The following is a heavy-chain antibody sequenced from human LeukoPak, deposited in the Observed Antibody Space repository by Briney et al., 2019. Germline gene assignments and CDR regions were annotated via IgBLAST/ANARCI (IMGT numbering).Heavy chain of an antibody. CDR2: INPNSGGT. J-gene: IGHJ4*02. CDR1: GYTFTGYY. CDR3: ARAITMPAVAPGY. Sequence: ASVKVSCKASGYTFTGYYMHWVRQAPGQGLEWMGWINPNSGGTNYAQKFQGRVTMTRDTSISTAYMEPSRLRSDDTAVYYCARAITMPAVAPGYWGQGTLVTVSS. V-gene: IGHV1-2*02. D-gene: IGHD3-22*01.